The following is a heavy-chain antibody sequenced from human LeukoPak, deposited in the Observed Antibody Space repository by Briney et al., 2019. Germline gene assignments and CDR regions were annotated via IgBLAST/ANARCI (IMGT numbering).Heavy chain of an antibody. CDR3: AKDYTAMVSGDAFDI. CDR1: GFTFSSYA. Sequence: GGSLRLSCAASGFTFSSYAMSWVRQAPGKRLEWVSAISGSGGSTYYADSVKGRFTISRDNSKNTLYLQMNSLRAEDTAVYYCAKDYTAMVSGDAFDIWGQGTMVTVSS. D-gene: IGHD5-18*01. J-gene: IGHJ3*02. CDR2: ISGSGGST. V-gene: IGHV3-23*01.